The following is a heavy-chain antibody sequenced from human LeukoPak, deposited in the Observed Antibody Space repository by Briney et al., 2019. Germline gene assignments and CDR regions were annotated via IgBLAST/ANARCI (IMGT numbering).Heavy chain of an antibody. CDR1: GGTFSSYA. CDR2: IIPIFGTA. V-gene: IGHV1-69*13. CDR3: ARAPLGHYYDSSPAYFDY. Sequence: ASVTVSCKASGGTFSSYAISWVRQAPGQGLEWMGGIIPIFGTANYAQKFQGRVTITADESTSTAYMELSSLRSEDTAVYYCARAPLGHYYDSSPAYFDYWGQGTLVTVSS. J-gene: IGHJ4*02. D-gene: IGHD3-22*01.